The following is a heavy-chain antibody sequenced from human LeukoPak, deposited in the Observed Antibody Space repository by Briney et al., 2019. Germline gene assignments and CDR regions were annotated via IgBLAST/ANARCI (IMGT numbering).Heavy chain of an antibody. J-gene: IGHJ3*02. CDR3: ARILSGSGSYGAFDI. Sequence: PGGSLRLSCAASGFTFSSYSMNWVRQAPGKGLEWVSYISSSYSTTNYADSVKGRFTISRDDAKNSLYLQMNSLRDEDTAVFYCARILSGSGSYGAFDIRGQGTMVTVSS. V-gene: IGHV3-48*02. D-gene: IGHD1-26*01. CDR2: ISSSYSTT. CDR1: GFTFSSYS.